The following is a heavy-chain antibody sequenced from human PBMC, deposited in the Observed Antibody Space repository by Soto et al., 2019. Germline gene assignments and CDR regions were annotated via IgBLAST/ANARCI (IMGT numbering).Heavy chain of an antibody. CDR1: GFTFSSYG. Sequence: PGGSLRLSCAASGFTFSSYGMHWVRQAPGKGLEWVAVITYDGSSTYYADSVKGRFTISRDNSKNTLYLQMNSLRAEDTAVYYCAKDLDPAAGYQLALVDSYYCYYYGMDVWGQGTTVTVSS. J-gene: IGHJ6*02. V-gene: IGHV3-30*18. CDR3: AKDLDPAAGYQLALVDSYYCYYYGMDV. D-gene: IGHD2-2*01. CDR2: ITYDGSST.